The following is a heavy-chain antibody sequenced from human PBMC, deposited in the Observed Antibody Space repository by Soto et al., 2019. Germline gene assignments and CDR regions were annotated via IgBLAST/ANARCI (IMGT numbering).Heavy chain of an antibody. CDR1: GYTFTRYT. D-gene: IGHD2-15*01. J-gene: IGHJ5*02. V-gene: IGHV1-3*01. Sequence: ASVKVSCKAYGYTFTRYTMNWVRQAPGQRLEWMGGINPDNGNTKSSQKFQDRVIITRDTSASTAYMDLSSLRSEDTAVYYCARGIATGQLDPWGQGTLVTVSS. CDR2: INPDNGNT. CDR3: ARGIATGQLDP.